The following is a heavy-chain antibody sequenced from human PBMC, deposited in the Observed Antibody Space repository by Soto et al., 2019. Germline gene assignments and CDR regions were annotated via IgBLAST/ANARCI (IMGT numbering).Heavy chain of an antibody. CDR3: AKATSGWYVANWFDP. CDR2: ISWNSGSI. D-gene: IGHD6-19*01. Sequence: PGGSLPLSCAASGFTFGDYAMHWVRQAPGKGLEWVSGISWNSGSIGYADSVKGRFTISRDNAKNSLYLQMNSLRAEDTALYYCAKATSGWYVANWFDPWGQGTLVTVSS. CDR1: GFTFGDYA. J-gene: IGHJ5*02. V-gene: IGHV3-9*01.